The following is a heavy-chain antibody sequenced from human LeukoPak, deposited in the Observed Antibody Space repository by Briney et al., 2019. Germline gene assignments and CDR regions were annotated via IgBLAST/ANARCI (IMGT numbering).Heavy chain of an antibody. CDR2: INTDGSST. D-gene: IGHD1-26*01. Sequence: PGGSLRLSCAASGFTFSTYNMNWVRQAPGKGLVWVSRINTDGSSTSYADSVKGRFTISRDNAKNTLYLQMNSLRAEDTAVYYCARAVIVGATNSPGYWGQGTLVTVSS. CDR3: ARAVIVGATNSPGY. CDR1: GFTFSTYN. V-gene: IGHV3-74*01. J-gene: IGHJ4*02.